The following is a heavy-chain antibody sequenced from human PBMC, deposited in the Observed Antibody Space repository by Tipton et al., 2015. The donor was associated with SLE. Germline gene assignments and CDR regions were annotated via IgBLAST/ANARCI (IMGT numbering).Heavy chain of an antibody. V-gene: IGHV4-59*02. J-gene: IGHJ4*02. D-gene: IGHD2-21*02. CDR1: GASVSSFC. CDR3: ARLVTLSRIDF. Sequence: LRLSCTVSGASVSSFCWNWIRQSPGKGLEWIACVCNSVSTNYDPSLKSPVTLSIDTSKNQFSLKMRSVTAADTAVYYCARLVTLSRIDFWGQGTLVTVSS. CDR2: VCNSVST.